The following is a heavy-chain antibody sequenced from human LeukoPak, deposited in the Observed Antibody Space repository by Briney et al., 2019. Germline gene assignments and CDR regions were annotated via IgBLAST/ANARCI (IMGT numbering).Heavy chain of an antibody. CDR1: GGSISSSSYY. V-gene: IGHV4-39*07. D-gene: IGHD4-23*01. J-gene: IGHJ4*02. CDR3: ARDWTTVVTKHFDY. Sequence: PSETLSLTCTVSGGSISSSSYYWGWLRQPPGKGLEWIGSIYYSGSTYYNPSLKSRVTISVDTSKNQFSLKLSSVTAADTAVYYCARDWTTVVTKHFDYWGQGTLVTVSS. CDR2: IYYSGST.